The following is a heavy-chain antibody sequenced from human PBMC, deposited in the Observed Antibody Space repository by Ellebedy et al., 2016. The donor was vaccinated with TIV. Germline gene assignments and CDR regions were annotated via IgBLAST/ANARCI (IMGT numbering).Heavy chain of an antibody. CDR2: INPNSGGT. D-gene: IGHD1-26*01. J-gene: IGHJ6*02. CDR1: GHTFRGYY. V-gene: IGHV1-2*02. Sequence: ASVKVSCKASGHTFRGYYIHWVRQAPGQGLEWMGWINPNSGGTNYAQKFQGRVTMTTETSISIAYMELGRLRSDVTAMYYCARDEVVGANRGYQFYGMDVWGQGTTVTVSS. CDR3: ARDEVVGANRGYQFYGMDV.